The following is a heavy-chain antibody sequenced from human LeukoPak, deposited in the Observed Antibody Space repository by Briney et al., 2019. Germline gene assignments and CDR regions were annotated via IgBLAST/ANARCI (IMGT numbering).Heavy chain of an antibody. Sequence: SETLSLTCTVSGGSISSSSYYWGWIRQPPGKGLEWIGSIYYSGSTYYNPSLKSRVTISVDTSKNQFSLKLSSVTAADTAVYYCARASYYDSSGYYPRFDCWGQGTLVTVSS. D-gene: IGHD3-22*01. CDR1: GGSISSSSYY. J-gene: IGHJ4*02. V-gene: IGHV4-39*01. CDR3: ARASYYDSSGYYPRFDC. CDR2: IYYSGST.